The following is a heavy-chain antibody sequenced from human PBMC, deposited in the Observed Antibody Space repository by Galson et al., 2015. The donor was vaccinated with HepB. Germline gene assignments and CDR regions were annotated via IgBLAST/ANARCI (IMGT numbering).Heavy chain of an antibody. Sequence: SVKVSCKASGYTFTSYGISWVRQAPGQGLEWMGWISAYNGNTNYAQKLQGRVTMTTDTSTSTAYMELRSLRSDDTAVYYCARDTYYDFWSGWRPSSYYYYYMDVWGKGTTVTVSS. D-gene: IGHD3-3*01. CDR3: ARDTYYDFWSGWRPSSYYYYYMDV. V-gene: IGHV1-18*01. J-gene: IGHJ6*03. CDR1: GYTFTSYG. CDR2: ISAYNGNT.